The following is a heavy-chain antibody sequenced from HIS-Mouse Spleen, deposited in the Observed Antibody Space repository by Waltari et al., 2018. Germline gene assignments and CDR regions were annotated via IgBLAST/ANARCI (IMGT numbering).Heavy chain of an antibody. V-gene: IGHV4-39*07. J-gene: IGHJ2*01. Sequence: QLQLQESGPGLVKPSETLSLTCTVSGGSISSSSYYWGWIRQPPGKGLEWVGGIHYSAGTYYNPSLKSRVTISVDTSKNQFSLKLSSVTAADTAVYYCAREIPYSSSWYDWYFDLWGRGTLVTVSS. D-gene: IGHD6-13*01. CDR3: AREIPYSSSWYDWYFDL. CDR2: IHYSAGT. CDR1: GGSISSSSYY.